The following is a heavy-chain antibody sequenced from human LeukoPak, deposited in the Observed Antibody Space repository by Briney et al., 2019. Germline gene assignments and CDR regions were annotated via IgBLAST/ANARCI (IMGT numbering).Heavy chain of an antibody. CDR3: AKGQLGIQSSKWFDP. Sequence: GGSLRLSCAASGFTFSSYGMHWVRQAPGKGLEWVAFIRYDGSNKYYADSVKGRSTMSRDNSKNTLYLQMDSLRPEDTAVYYCAKGQLGIQSSKWFDPWGQGTLVTVSS. J-gene: IGHJ5*02. CDR2: IRYDGSNK. D-gene: IGHD7-27*01. CDR1: GFTFSSYG. V-gene: IGHV3-30*02.